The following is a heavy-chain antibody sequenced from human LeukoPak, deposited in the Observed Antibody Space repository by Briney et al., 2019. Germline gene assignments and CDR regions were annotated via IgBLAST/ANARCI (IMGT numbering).Heavy chain of an antibody. Sequence: GGSLKLSCAASGFTFSTFGIHCVRQAPGKGLEWVAVISNDGSKKYYADSVKGRFTISRDDSKNTLYLQMNSLRAEDTAVYYCAKGKGGSGFDSIDIWGQGTMVTVSS. D-gene: IGHD3-10*01. V-gene: IGHV3-30*18. J-gene: IGHJ3*02. CDR1: GFTFSTFG. CDR3: AKGKGGSGFDSIDI. CDR2: ISNDGSKK.